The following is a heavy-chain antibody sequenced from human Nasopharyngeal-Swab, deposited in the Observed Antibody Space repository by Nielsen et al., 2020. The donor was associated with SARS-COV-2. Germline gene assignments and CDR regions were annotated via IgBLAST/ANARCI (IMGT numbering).Heavy chain of an antibody. CDR3: ARAPNSGYDSGLPMDV. J-gene: IGHJ6*02. D-gene: IGHD5-12*01. Sequence: ASVKVSCKASGYTFTNYGISWVRQAPGQGLEWMGWISGYNGNTNYAQKLQGRVTMTTDTSTSTAHMELRSLRSDDTAVYYCARAPNSGYDSGLPMDVWGQGTTVTVSS. CDR1: GYTFTNYG. CDR2: ISGYNGNT. V-gene: IGHV1-18*01.